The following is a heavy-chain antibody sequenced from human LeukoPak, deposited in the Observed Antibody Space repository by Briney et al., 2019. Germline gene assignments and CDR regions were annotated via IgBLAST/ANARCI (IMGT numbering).Heavy chain of an antibody. CDR3: ARDRESYYDILTGYYTLGDAFDI. CDR2: INRDGSST. Sequence: GRSLRLSCAASGFTFSTYWMHWVRQAPGKGLVWVSRINRDGSSTRYADSVKGRFTISRDNAKNTLYLQMNSLRAKDTAVYYCARDRESYYDILTGYYTLGDAFDIWGQGTMVTVSS. J-gene: IGHJ3*02. D-gene: IGHD3-9*01. CDR1: GFTFSTYW. V-gene: IGHV3-74*01.